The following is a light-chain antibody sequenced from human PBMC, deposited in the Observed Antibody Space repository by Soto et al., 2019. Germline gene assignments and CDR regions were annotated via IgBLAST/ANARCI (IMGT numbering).Light chain of an antibody. Sequence: DVQMSQSPSALSASVGDRVTITCRASESISHWLAWYQQKPGKTPKLLIYQASFLANGVPSRFSGSGSGTQFTLTISSLQPDDVGTTYCQQYNVYSPLTFGGGTKVEIQ. CDR2: QAS. V-gene: IGKV1-5*03. CDR3: QQYNVYSPLT. CDR1: ESISHW. J-gene: IGKJ4*01.